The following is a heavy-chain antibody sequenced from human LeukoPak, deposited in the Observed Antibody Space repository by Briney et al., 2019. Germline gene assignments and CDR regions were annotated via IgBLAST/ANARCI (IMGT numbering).Heavy chain of an antibody. J-gene: IGHJ6*03. CDR2: IYSGGST. Sequence: PGGSLRLSCAASGFTVSSNYMSWVRQAPGKGLEWVSVIYSGGSTYYADSVKGRFTISRDSSKNTLYLQMNSLRPEDTAVYYCARFYYMDVWGKGTTVTDSS. CDR3: ARFYYMDV. CDR1: GFTVSSNY. V-gene: IGHV3-66*02.